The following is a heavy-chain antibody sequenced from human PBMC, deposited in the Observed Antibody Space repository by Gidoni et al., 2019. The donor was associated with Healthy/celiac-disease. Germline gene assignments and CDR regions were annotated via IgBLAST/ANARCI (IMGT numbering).Heavy chain of an antibody. D-gene: IGHD1-26*01. Sequence: EVQLFESGGGWVQPGGSLRLPCAASGFTFSSYAMSWVRQAPGKGLEWVSAISGSGGSTYYADSVKGRFTISRDNSKNTLYLQMNSLRAEDTAVYYCAKSANGIPGLGYFDLWGRGTLVTVSS. CDR3: AKSANGIPGLGYFDL. CDR2: ISGSGGST. V-gene: IGHV3-23*01. CDR1: GFTFSSYA. J-gene: IGHJ2*01.